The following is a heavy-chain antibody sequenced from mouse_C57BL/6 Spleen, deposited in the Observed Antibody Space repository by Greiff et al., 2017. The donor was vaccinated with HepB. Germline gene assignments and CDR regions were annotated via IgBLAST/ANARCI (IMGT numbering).Heavy chain of an antibody. Sequence: QVQLQQSGTELVKPGASVKLSCKASGYTFTSYWMHWVKQRPGQGLEWIGNINPSNGGTNYNEKFKSKATLTVDKSSSTAYMQLSSLTSEDSAVYYCARWGWLLRGYFDYWGQGTTLTGSS. J-gene: IGHJ2*01. CDR2: INPSNGGT. V-gene: IGHV1-53*01. CDR1: GYTFTSYW. CDR3: ARWGWLLRGYFDY. D-gene: IGHD2-3*01.